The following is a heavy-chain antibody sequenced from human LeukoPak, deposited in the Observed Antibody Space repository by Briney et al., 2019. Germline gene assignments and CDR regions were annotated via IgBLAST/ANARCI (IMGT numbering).Heavy chain of an antibody. CDR3: ARAAVVIDWFDP. CDR2: ISSSGSTI. V-gene: IGHV3-11*04. J-gene: IGHJ5*02. Sequence: GWSLRLSCAASGFTFSDYYMSWIRQAPGKGLEWVSYISSSGSTIYYADSAKGRFTISRDNAKNSLYLQMNSLRAEDTAVYYCARAAVVIDWFDPWGQGTLVTVSS. D-gene: IGHD3-22*01. CDR1: GFTFSDYY.